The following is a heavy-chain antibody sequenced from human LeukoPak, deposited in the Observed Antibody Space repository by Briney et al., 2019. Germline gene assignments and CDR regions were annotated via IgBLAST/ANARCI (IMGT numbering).Heavy chain of an antibody. Sequence: GGSLRLSCAASGFTFDDYGMSWVRQAPGKGLEWVSAISGSGGSTYYADSVKGRFTISRDNSKNTLYLQMNSLRAEDTAVYYCAKGRYYVDYWDQGTLVTVSS. J-gene: IGHJ4*02. CDR1: GFTFDDYG. V-gene: IGHV3-23*01. D-gene: IGHD3-10*02. CDR3: AKGRYYVDY. CDR2: ISGSGGST.